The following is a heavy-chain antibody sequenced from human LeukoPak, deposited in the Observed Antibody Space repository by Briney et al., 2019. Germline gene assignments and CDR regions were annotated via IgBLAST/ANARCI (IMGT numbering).Heavy chain of an antibody. Sequence: PSETLSLTCTVSGGSISSSSYYWGWIRQPPGKGLEWIGSIYYSGSTYYNPSLKSRVTISVDTSKNQFSLKLSSVTAADTAVYYCAREYGGNPFFDHWGQGTLVTVSS. CDR3: AREYGGNPFFDH. D-gene: IGHD4-23*01. V-gene: IGHV4-39*07. CDR1: GGSISSSSYY. CDR2: IYYSGST. J-gene: IGHJ4*02.